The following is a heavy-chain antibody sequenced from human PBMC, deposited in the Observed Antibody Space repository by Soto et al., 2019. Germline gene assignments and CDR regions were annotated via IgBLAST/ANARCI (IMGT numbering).Heavy chain of an antibody. D-gene: IGHD5-18*01. CDR3: VARIQLWNRVDF. Sequence: PGGSLRLSCAASRLTFSDYYMSWIRQAPGKGLEWLSHISSSGTTIHYADSVKDRFTISRGNAKKSLFLQMNSLRAEDTAVYYCVARIQLWNRVDFWGQGTLVTVSS. J-gene: IGHJ4*02. V-gene: IGHV3-11*01. CDR1: RLTFSDYY. CDR2: ISSSGTTI.